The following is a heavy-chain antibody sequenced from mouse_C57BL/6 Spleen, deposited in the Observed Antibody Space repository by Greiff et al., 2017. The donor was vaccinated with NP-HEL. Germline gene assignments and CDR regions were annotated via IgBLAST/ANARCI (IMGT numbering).Heavy chain of an antibody. CDR3: ARSLYSNYDFDY. J-gene: IGHJ2*01. V-gene: IGHV7-3*01. CDR2: IRNKANGYTT. Sequence: EVKLVESGGGLVQPGGSLSLSCAASGFTFTDYYMSWVRQPPGKALEWLGFIRNKANGYTTEYSASVKGRFTISRDNSQSILYLQMNALRAEDSATYYCARSLYSNYDFDYWGQGTTLTVSS. CDR1: GFTFTDYY. D-gene: IGHD2-5*01.